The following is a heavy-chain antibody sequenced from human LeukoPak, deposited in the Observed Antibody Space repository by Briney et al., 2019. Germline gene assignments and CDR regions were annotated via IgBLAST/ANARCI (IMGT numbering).Heavy chain of an antibody. J-gene: IGHJ4*02. D-gene: IGHD1-26*01. CDR3: AKVGGGVGANNHSDY. CDR2: ISGSGGST. CDR1: GFTFSSYA. V-gene: IGHV3-23*01. Sequence: GGSLRLSCAASGFTFSSYAMSWVRQAPGKGQEWVSAISGSGGSTYYADSVKGRFTISRDNSKNTLYLQMNSLRAEDTAVYYCAKVGGGVGANNHSDYWGRGTLVTVSS.